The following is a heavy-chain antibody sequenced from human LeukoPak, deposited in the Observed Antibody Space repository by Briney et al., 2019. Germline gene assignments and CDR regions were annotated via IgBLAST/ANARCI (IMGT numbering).Heavy chain of an antibody. J-gene: IGHJ4*02. CDR2: ISGSGGST. CDR3: AKVWEYYYDSSGYYPY. V-gene: IGHV3-23*01. D-gene: IGHD3-22*01. Sequence: GGSLRLSCAASGFTFSSYAMSWVRQAPGKGLEWVSAISGSGGSTYYADSVKGRFTISRDNSKNTLYLQTNSLRAEDTAVYYCAKVWEYYYDSSGYYPYWGQGTLVTVSS. CDR1: GFTFSSYA.